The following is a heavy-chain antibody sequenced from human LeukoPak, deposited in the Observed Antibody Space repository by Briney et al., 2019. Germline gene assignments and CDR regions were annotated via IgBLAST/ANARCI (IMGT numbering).Heavy chain of an antibody. CDR1: GFTFNIYA. Sequence: GGSLRLSCAASGFTFNIYAMSWVRQALGQGLEWVSSITSSGDATFHADSVKDRFTISRDNSKSTLYLQMSRLRVEDTAVYYCAKDRPNYHESNGHYYRLNGDSWGQGTLVTVSS. D-gene: IGHD3-22*01. CDR3: AKDRPNYHESNGHYYRLNGDS. V-gene: IGHV3-23*01. J-gene: IGHJ5*01. CDR2: ITSSGDAT.